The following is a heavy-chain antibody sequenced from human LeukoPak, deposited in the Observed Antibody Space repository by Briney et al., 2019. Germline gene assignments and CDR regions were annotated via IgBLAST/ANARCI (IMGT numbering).Heavy chain of an antibody. V-gene: IGHV4-39*01. CDR3: ARHLQQQLVGNWFDP. CDR2: IYYSGST. J-gene: IGHJ5*02. D-gene: IGHD6-13*01. Sequence: PSETLSLTCTVSGGSISSSSYYWGWIRQPPGKGLEWIGSIYYSGSTYYNPSLKSRVTISVDTSKNQFSLKLSSVTAADTAVYYCARHLQQQLVGNWFDPWGQGTLVTVSS. CDR1: GGSISSSSYY.